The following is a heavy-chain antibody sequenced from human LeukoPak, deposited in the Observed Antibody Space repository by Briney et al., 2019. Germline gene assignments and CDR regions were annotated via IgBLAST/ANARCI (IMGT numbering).Heavy chain of an antibody. V-gene: IGHV4-59*01. Sequence: SETLSLTCTVSGASISSYYWSWIRQPPGKGLEWIASRHYRGTTNYNPSLESRVTISVDTSRKQFSLKLSSVTAADTAVYYCARGRAAADYYYYYGMDVWGQGTTVTVSS. CDR1: GASISSYY. CDR3: ARGRAAADYYYYYGMDV. D-gene: IGHD6-13*01. CDR2: RHYRGTT. J-gene: IGHJ6*02.